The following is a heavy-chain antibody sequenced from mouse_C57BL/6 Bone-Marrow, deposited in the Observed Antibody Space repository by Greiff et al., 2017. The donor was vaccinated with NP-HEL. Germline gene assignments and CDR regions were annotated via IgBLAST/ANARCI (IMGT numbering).Heavy chain of an antibody. CDR2: ISSGGSYT. D-gene: IGHD2-4*01. J-gene: IGHJ3*01. V-gene: IGHV5-6*01. CDR3: ARHPIYYDYDDGFAY. Sequence: EVQGVESGGDLVKPGGSLKLSCAASGFTFSSYGMSWVRQTPDKRLEWVATISSGGSYTYYPDSVKGRFTISRDNAKNTLYLQMSSLKSEDTAMYYCARHPIYYDYDDGFAYWGQGTLVTVSA. CDR1: GFTFSSYG.